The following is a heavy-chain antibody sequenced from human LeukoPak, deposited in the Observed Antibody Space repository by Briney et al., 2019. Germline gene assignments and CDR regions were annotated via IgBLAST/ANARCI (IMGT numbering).Heavy chain of an antibody. J-gene: IGHJ4*02. CDR2: ISWNSGSI. CDR1: GFTFDDYA. D-gene: IGHD6-13*01. CDR3: ARDREQQVGEFDY. V-gene: IGHV3-9*01. Sequence: GGSLRLSCATSGFTFDDYAMHWVRQAPGKGLEWVSGISWNSGSIGYADSVKGRCTISRDNSKNTLYLQMNSLRAEDTAVYYCARDREQQVGEFDYWGQGTLVTVSS.